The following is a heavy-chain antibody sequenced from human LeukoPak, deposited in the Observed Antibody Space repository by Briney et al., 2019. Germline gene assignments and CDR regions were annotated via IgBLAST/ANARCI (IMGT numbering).Heavy chain of an antibody. CDR1: GGSISSSNW. V-gene: IGHV4-4*02. CDR3: ARETVYCSSTSCYGAYFDY. Sequence: KTSETLSLTCAVSGGSISSSNWWSWVRQPPGKGLEWIGEIYHSGSTNYNPSLKSRVTISVDKSKNQFSLKLSSVTAADTAVYYCARETVYCSSTSCYGAYFDYWGQGTLVTVSS. CDR2: IYHSGST. J-gene: IGHJ4*02. D-gene: IGHD2-2*01.